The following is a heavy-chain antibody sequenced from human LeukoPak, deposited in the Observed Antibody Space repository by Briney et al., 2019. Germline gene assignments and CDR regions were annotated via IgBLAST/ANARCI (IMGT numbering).Heavy chain of an antibody. CDR2: ISYDGSNK. Sequence: GGSLRLSCAASGFTFSSYGMHWVRQAPGKGLEWVAVISYDGSNKYYADSVKGRFTISRDNSKNALYLQMNSLRAEDTAVYYCAKDYYRRFYYFDYWGQGTLVTVSS. V-gene: IGHV3-30*18. D-gene: IGHD3-10*01. CDR1: GFTFSSYG. CDR3: AKDYYRRFYYFDY. J-gene: IGHJ4*02.